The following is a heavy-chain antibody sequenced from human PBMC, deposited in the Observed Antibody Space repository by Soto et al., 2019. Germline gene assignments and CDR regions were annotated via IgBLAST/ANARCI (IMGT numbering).Heavy chain of an antibody. CDR3: TRNMGGRGGY. J-gene: IGHJ4*02. V-gene: IGHV3-74*01. Sequence: EVQLVESGGGLVQPGGSLRLSCAASGFTFSTYWMHWVRQAPGKGLVWVSRINEDGSTINYADSVKGRFTISRDNAKNRLNWKVNGVRAEDTVVYYCTRNMGGRGGYWGQGTLVTVSS. D-gene: IGHD3-16*01. CDR1: GFTFSTYW. CDR2: INEDGSTI.